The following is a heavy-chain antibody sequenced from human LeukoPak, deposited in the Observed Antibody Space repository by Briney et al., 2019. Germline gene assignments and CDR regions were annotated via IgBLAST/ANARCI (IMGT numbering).Heavy chain of an antibody. CDR2: ISGSGGST. J-gene: IGHJ4*02. CDR3: AKDASTGTFYFDY. D-gene: IGHD2-2*01. Sequence: GGSPRLSCAASGFTFNNYAMSWVRQAPGKGLAWVSAISGSGGSTYYADAVRGRFIITRDNSKNTLYLQMNSLRAEDTAVYYCAKDASTGTFYFDYWGQGTLVTVSS. CDR1: GFTFNNYA. V-gene: IGHV3-23*01.